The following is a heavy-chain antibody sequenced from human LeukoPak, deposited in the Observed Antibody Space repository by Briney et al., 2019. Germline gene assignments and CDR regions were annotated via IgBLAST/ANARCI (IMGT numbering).Heavy chain of an antibody. V-gene: IGHV1-2*02. Sequence: ASVKVSCKASGYTFTDSFMHWVRQAPGQGLDWMGWINPNSGVTTYAQKFQGRVTMTRDTSISTAYMELSRLKSDDTAVYYCATLGGHSLAAQNGYWGQGTLVTVSS. J-gene: IGHJ4*02. CDR2: INPNSGVT. CDR3: ATLGGHSLAAQNGY. CDR1: GYTFTDSF. D-gene: IGHD3-16*01.